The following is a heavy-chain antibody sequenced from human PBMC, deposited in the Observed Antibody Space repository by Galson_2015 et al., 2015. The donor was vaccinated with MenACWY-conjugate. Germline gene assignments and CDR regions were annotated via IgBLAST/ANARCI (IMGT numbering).Heavy chain of an antibody. CDR3: ARERWVRGVFFDQ. D-gene: IGHD3-10*01. V-gene: IGHV3-23*01. J-gene: IGHJ4*02. CDR1: GFTFTNYA. CDR2: IGGSGTT. Sequence: SLRLSCAASGFTFTNYAMNWVRQAPGKGLEWVSSIGGSGTTYYADSVKGRFTISRDNSKNMVYLQMSSLRAEDTAVYYCARERWVRGVFFDQWGQGTLVTVSS.